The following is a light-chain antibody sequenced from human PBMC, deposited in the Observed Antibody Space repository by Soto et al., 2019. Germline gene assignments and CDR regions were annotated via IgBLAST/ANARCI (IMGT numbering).Light chain of an antibody. Sequence: EIVMTQSPDSLAVSLGERATINCKSSQSVLYSSNNKNYLAWYQQKPGQPPKLLIYWASTRESGVPDRFSGSGSGTDFTLTISSLQAEDVAVYYCQQYYSTPITFGQGTRLAIK. CDR1: QSVLYSSNNKNY. V-gene: IGKV4-1*01. CDR3: QQYYSTPIT. J-gene: IGKJ5*01. CDR2: WAS.